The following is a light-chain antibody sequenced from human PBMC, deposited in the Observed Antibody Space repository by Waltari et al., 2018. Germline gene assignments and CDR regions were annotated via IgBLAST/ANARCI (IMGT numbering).Light chain of an antibody. Sequence: QSVLTQPPSVSGAPGQRVTISCTGSSSNIGAGFDVHWYQQLPGAAPKLLIYGNPTRPSGVPDRFSGSKSGTSASLAIPGLQAEDEADYYCQSFDNSLRRSVIFGGGTKLTVL. CDR3: QSFDNSLRRSVI. J-gene: IGLJ2*01. V-gene: IGLV1-40*01. CDR1: SSNIGAGFD. CDR2: GNP.